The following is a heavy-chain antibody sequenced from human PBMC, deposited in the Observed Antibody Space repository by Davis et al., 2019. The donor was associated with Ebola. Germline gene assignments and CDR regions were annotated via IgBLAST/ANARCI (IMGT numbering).Heavy chain of an antibody. J-gene: IGHJ5*01. CDR2: ISAYNGNT. V-gene: IGHV1-18*01. Sequence: ASVTVSCKASSYTFTSYGISWVRQAPGQGLEWMGWISAYNGNTNYAQILQGRVTMTTNTSRSTAYMELRGLRSDDTALYYCAREAGATTRMYDSWGQGTLVTVSS. D-gene: IGHD1-26*01. CDR3: AREAGATTRMYDS. CDR1: SYTFTSYG.